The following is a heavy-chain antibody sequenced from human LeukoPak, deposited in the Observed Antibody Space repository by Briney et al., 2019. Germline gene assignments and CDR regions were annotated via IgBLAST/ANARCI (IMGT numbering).Heavy chain of an antibody. CDR3: AAIAVAGTFDY. D-gene: IGHD6-19*01. J-gene: IGHJ4*02. V-gene: IGHV3-21*01. CDR1: GFTFSSYS. Sequence: GGSLRLSCAASGFTFSSYSMNWVRQAPGKGLEWVSSISSSSSYICYADSVKGRFTISRDNAKNSLYLQMNSLRAEDTAVYYCAAIAVAGTFDYWGQGTLVTVSS. CDR2: ISSSSSYI.